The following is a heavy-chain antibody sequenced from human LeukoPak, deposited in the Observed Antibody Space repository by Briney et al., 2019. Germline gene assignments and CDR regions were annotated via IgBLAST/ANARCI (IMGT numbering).Heavy chain of an antibody. J-gene: IGHJ4*02. CDR2: IKQDGSEK. CDR1: GFTFSSYW. D-gene: IGHD3-16*02. V-gene: IGHV3-7*01. CDR3: ARVGGRYSPLGY. Sequence: GGSLRLSCAASGFTFSSYWMSWVRQAPGKGLEWVANIKQDGSEKYYVDSVKGRYTISRDNDKNSLFLQMTSLRAEDTAVYYCARVGGRYSPLGYWGQGTLVTVSS.